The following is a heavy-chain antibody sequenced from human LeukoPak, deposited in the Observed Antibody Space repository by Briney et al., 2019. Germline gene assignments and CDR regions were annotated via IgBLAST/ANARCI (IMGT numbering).Heavy chain of an antibody. Sequence: ASVKVSCKASGYTFTSYDINWVRQATGQGLEWMGWMNPNSGNTGYAQKFQGRVTITRNTSISTAYMELSSLRSEDTAVYCCATAKLELPYSFDWGQGTLVTVSS. CDR3: ATAKLELPYSFD. V-gene: IGHV1-8*03. CDR1: GYTFTSYD. CDR2: MNPNSGNT. D-gene: IGHD1-7*01. J-gene: IGHJ4*02.